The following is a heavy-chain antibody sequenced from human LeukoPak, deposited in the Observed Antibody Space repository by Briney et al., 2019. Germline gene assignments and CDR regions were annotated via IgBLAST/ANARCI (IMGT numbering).Heavy chain of an antibody. V-gene: IGHV4-4*09. D-gene: IGHD6-6*01. J-gene: IGHJ4*02. CDR1: GGSISSYY. Sequence: SETLSLTCTVPGGSISSYYWSWIRQPPGKGLEWIGYIYTSGSTNYNPSLKSRVTISVDTSKNQFSLKLSSVTAADTAVYYCATLYSSSSMDYWGQGTLVTVSS. CDR2: IYTSGST. CDR3: ATLYSSSSMDY.